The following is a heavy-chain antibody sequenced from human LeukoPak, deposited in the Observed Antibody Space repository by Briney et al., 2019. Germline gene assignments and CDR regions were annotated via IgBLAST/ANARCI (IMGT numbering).Heavy chain of an antibody. Sequence: PSETLSLTCTVSGGSISSSSYYWGWIRQPPGKGLEWIGYIYYSGSTNYNPSLKSRVTISVDTSKNQFSLKLSSVTAADTVMYYCARASGGYSGYDYYFDYWGQGTLVTVSS. CDR1: GGSISSSSYY. CDR3: ARASGGYSGYDYYFDY. V-gene: IGHV4-61*05. CDR2: IYYSGST. J-gene: IGHJ4*02. D-gene: IGHD5-12*01.